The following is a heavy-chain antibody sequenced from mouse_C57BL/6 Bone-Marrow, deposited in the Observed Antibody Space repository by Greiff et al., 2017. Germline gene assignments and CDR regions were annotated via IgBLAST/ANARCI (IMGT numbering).Heavy chain of an antibody. Sequence: DVMLVESGGGLVQPGGSLKLSCAASGFTFSDYYMYWVRQTPEKRLEWVAYISNGGGSTYYPDTVKGRFTISRDNAKNTLYLQMSRLKSEDTAMYYCARQRENYGNPYYAMDYWGQGTSVTVSS. CDR2: ISNGGGST. J-gene: IGHJ4*01. D-gene: IGHD2-1*01. CDR1: GFTFSDYY. CDR3: ARQRENYGNPYYAMDY. V-gene: IGHV5-12*01.